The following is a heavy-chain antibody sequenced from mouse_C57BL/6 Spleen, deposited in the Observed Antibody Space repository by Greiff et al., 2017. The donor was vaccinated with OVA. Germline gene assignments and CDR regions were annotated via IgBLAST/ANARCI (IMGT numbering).Heavy chain of an antibody. CDR2: IRNKANGYTT. CDR3: ARYINYDYDFYAMDY. J-gene: IGHJ4*01. Sequence: EVKLMESGGGLVQPGGSLSLSCAASGFTFTDYYMSWVRQPPGKALEWLGFIRNKANGYTTEYSAYVKGRFTISRDNSQSILYLQMNALRAEDSATYYCARYINYDYDFYAMDYWGQGTSVTVSS. CDR1: GFTFTDYY. V-gene: IGHV7-3*01. D-gene: IGHD2-4*01.